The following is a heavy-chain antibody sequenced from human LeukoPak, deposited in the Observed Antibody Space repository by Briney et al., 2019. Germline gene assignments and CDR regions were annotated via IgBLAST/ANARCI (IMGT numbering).Heavy chain of an antibody. V-gene: IGHV4-4*02. J-gene: IGHJ3*02. CDR2: IYYSGST. Sequence: TSGTLSLTCAVSGGSISSSNWWSRVRQPPGKGLEWIGYIYYSGSTNYNPSLKSRVTISVDTSKNQFSLKLSSVTAADTAVYYCVRGGGYSGYDAFDIWGQGTMVTVSS. CDR3: VRGGGYSGYDAFDI. CDR1: GGSISSSNW. D-gene: IGHD5-12*01.